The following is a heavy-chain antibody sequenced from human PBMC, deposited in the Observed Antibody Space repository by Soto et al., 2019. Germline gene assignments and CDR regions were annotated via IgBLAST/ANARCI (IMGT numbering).Heavy chain of an antibody. D-gene: IGHD3-16*01. CDR2: LSASGDST. J-gene: IGHJ4*02. CDR1: GFTFSSYA. Sequence: EVQLLESGEGLVQPGGSLRLSCAASGFTFSSYAMSWVRQAPGKGLEWVSTLSASGDSTYYADSVEGRFTISRENSKNTLHLQMNRPRAEETAIYYCAKRGGRHTQATEIDYWGQGTLVTVSS. V-gene: IGHV3-23*01. CDR3: AKRGGRHTQATEIDY.